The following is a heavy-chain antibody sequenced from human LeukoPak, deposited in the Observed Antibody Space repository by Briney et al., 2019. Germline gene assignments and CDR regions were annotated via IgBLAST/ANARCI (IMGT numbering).Heavy chain of an antibody. V-gene: IGHV4-30-2*01. D-gene: IGHD3-3*01. CDR2: INHSGST. Sequence: SQTLSLTCTVSGGSISSGGYYWSWIRQPPGKGLEWIGEINHSGSTNYNPSLKSRVTISVDTSKNQFSLKLSSVTAADTAVYYCARGERKITLRFIYYFDYWGQGTLVTVSS. CDR1: GGSISSGGYY. CDR3: ARGERKITLRFIYYFDY. J-gene: IGHJ4*02.